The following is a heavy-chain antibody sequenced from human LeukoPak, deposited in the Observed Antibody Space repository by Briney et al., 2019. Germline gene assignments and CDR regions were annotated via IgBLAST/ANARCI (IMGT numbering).Heavy chain of an antibody. CDR1: GXSFTSYC. Sequence: GESLKISFKGSGXSFTSYCISWVRQMPGKGLEWMRRIDPSDSYTNYSPSFQGHVTISADTSISTAYLQWSSLKASDTAMYYCARPSSGWYVLDYWGQGTLVTVSS. CDR3: ARPSSGWYVLDY. CDR2: IDPSDSYT. J-gene: IGHJ4*02. V-gene: IGHV5-10-1*01. D-gene: IGHD6-19*01.